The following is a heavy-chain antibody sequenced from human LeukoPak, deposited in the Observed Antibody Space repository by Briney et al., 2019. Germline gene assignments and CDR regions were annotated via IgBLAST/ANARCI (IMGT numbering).Heavy chain of an antibody. CDR2: IWYDGSNK. CDR3: AKGSVDYYDSNY. V-gene: IGHV3-30*02. J-gene: IGHJ4*02. D-gene: IGHD3-22*01. Sequence: GGSLRLSCAASGFTFSSYGMHWVRQAPGKGLEWVAVIWYDGSNKYYADSVKGRFTISRDNSKNTLYLQMNSLRAEDTAVYYCAKGSVDYYDSNYWGQGTLVTVSS. CDR1: GFTFSSYG.